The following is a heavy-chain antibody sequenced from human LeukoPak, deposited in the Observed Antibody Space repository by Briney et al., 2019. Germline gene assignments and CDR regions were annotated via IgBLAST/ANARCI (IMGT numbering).Heavy chain of an antibody. V-gene: IGHV3-15*01. D-gene: IGHD2-15*01. CDR2: IKSKTDGGTT. CDR1: GFTFSNAW. CDR3: TTECSGGSCYSFYY. J-gene: IGHJ4*02. Sequence: SGGSLRLSCAASGFTFSNAWMSWVRQAPGKGLEWVGRIKSKTDGGTTDYAAPVKGRFTISRDDSKNTLYLQMNSLKTEDTAVYYCTTECSGGSCYSFYYWGQGTLVTVSS.